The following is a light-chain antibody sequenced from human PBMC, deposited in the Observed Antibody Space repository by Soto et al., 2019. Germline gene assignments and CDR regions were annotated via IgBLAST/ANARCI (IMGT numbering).Light chain of an antibody. Sequence: EVVMTQSPATLSVAPGERATLSCRASQSIGDYLAWYQHKPGQAPRLLIYGAFTRATGIPARFAGSGSETDFTLTISSLQSEDFAIYYCQQYSSWVVTFGQGTRL. CDR1: QSIGDY. V-gene: IGKV3-15*01. J-gene: IGKJ5*01. CDR2: GAF. CDR3: QQYSSWVVT.